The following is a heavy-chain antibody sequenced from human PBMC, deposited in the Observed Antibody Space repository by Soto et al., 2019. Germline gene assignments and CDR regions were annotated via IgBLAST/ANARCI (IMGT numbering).Heavy chain of an antibody. V-gene: IGHV3-30*03. CDR3: ARWGTTGGLDV. D-gene: IGHD3-16*01. Sequence: QEQLVESGGGVVLPGRSLRLSCAASGFTFNTFGMHWVRQAPGKGLEWVAVISYDGSGKYYGDSVRGRFTISRDNSRNTVDLQMDSLRLEDTALYYCARWGTTGGLDVWGQGTLVSVSS. CDR2: ISYDGSGK. J-gene: IGHJ1*01. CDR1: GFTFNTFG.